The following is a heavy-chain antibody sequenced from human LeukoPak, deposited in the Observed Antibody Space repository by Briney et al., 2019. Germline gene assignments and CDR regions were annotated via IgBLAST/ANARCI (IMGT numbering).Heavy chain of an antibody. Sequence: GGSLRLSCAASGFTFGSYWMTWVRQAPGKGLEWVATIKQDGSEKYYVDSVKGRFTISRDDAKNSLYLQMNTLTAEDTAVYYCAGEGNSWYYTDYWGQGTLVTVSS. J-gene: IGHJ4*02. V-gene: IGHV3-7*01. CDR3: AGEGNSWYYTDY. CDR1: GFTFGSYW. CDR2: IKQDGSEK. D-gene: IGHD6-13*01.